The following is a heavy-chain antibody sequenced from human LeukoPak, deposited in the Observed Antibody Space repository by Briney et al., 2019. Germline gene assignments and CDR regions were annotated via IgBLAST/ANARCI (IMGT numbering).Heavy chain of an antibody. Sequence: PSETLSLTCTVSGGSISSGSYYWSWIRQPAGKGLEWIGRIYTSGSTYYNPSLKSRVTISVDTSKNQFSLKLSSVTAADTAVYYCARDVQQLGWFDPWGQGTLVTVSS. V-gene: IGHV4-61*02. D-gene: IGHD6-13*01. CDR1: GGSISSGSYY. CDR2: IYTSGST. J-gene: IGHJ5*02. CDR3: ARDVQQLGWFDP.